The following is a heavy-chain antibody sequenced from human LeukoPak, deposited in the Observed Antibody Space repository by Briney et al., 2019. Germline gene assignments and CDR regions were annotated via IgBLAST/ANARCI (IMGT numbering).Heavy chain of an antibody. Sequence: GGSLRLSCAASGFTFSSYAMSWVRQAPGKGLEWVSAISGGGGSTYYADSVKGRFTISRDNSKNTLYLQMNSLRAEDTAVYYCAKGKFPSSSPFDYWGQGTLVTVSS. CDR2: ISGGGGST. J-gene: IGHJ4*02. CDR3: AKGKFPSSSPFDY. D-gene: IGHD6-13*01. CDR1: GFTFSSYA. V-gene: IGHV3-23*01.